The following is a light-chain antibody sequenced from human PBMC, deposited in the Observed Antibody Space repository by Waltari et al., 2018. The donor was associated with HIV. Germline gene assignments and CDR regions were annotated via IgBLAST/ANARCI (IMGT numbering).Light chain of an antibody. CDR1: SSDIGAYNY. J-gene: IGLJ2*01. CDR2: DVN. V-gene: IGLV2-11*01. Sequence: QSALTQPRSVSGSPGQSVTISCTGTSSDIGAYNYVSWYQHHPDKGPKLLIYDVNKRPSGVRDRFSGSKSGNTASLTISGLQAEDEADYYCCSYADTFFVLFGGRTKLTVL. CDR3: CSYADTFFVL.